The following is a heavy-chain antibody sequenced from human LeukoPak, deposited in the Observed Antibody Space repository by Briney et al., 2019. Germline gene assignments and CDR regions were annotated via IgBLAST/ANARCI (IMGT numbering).Heavy chain of an antibody. CDR2: IYNSGNT. CDR1: GYSISSGYY. Sequence: SETLSLTCAVSGYSISSGYYWGWIRQPPGKGLEWIGSIYNSGNTYYNPSLKSRVTISVDTSKNQFSLNLSSVTAADTAVYYCARLARYCSSTTCYHFDHWGQGTLVTVSS. V-gene: IGHV4-38-2*01. D-gene: IGHD2-2*01. CDR3: ARLARYCSSTTCYHFDH. J-gene: IGHJ4*02.